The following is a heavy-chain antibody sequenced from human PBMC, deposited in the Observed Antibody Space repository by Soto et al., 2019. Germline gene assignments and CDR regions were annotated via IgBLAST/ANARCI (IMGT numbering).Heavy chain of an antibody. CDR3: ARIVRGIVITYYYMDV. D-gene: IGHD2-21*01. J-gene: IGHJ6*03. CDR2: IFYSGST. Sequence: QVQLQESGPGLVKPSETLSLTCTVSGGSISSSSYYWGWIRQPPGTGLEWIGSIFYSGSTYYNPSVQSRVTISVSTPTDQFSLKLRSVTDGDMAVYYCARIVRGIVITYYYMDVWGKGTPVTVSS. CDR1: GGSISSSSYY. V-gene: IGHV4-39*01.